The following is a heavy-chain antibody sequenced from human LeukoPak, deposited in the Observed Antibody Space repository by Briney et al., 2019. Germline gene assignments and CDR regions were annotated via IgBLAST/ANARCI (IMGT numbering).Heavy chain of an antibody. J-gene: IGHJ3*01. CDR3: ARVAYNSFDV. D-gene: IGHD5-24*01. V-gene: IGHV3-48*03. CDR2: ISRTGTTI. Sequence: PGGSLRVSCVVSGFSFSNYEMNWVRQAPGKGLEWVSHISRTGTTITYADSLRGRLTVSRDNAKNLLSLEMNSLRVEDTAVYYCARVAYNSFDVWGRGTMVTVSS. CDR1: GFSFSNYE.